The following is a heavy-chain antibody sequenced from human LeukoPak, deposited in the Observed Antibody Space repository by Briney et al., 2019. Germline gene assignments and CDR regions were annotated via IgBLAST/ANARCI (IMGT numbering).Heavy chain of an antibody. CDR2: INHSGST. J-gene: IGHJ4*02. D-gene: IGHD3-9*01. CDR1: GGSFSGYY. Sequence: PSETLSLTCAVYGGSFSGYYWSWIRQPPGKGLEWIGEINHSGSTNYNPSLKSRVTISVDTSKNQFSLKLSSVTAADTAGYYCARGRRYFGWLFPFDYWGQGTLVTVSS. CDR3: ARGRRYFGWLFPFDY. V-gene: IGHV4-34*01.